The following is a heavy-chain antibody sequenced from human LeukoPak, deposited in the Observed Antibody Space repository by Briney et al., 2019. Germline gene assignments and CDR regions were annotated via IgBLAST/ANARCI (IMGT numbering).Heavy chain of an antibody. Sequence: SVKVSCKASGGTFSSYAISWVRQAPGQGLEWMGGIIPIFGTANYAQKFQGRVTITTDESTSTAYVELSSLRSEDTAVYYCARADYDILTGYYYYYYMDVWGKGTTVTVSS. CDR1: GGTFSSYA. CDR2: IIPIFGTA. J-gene: IGHJ6*03. CDR3: ARADYDILTGYYYYYYMDV. V-gene: IGHV1-69*05. D-gene: IGHD3-9*01.